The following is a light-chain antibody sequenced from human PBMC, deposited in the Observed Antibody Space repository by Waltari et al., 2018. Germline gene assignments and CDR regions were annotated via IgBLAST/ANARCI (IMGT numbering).Light chain of an antibody. CDR1: RPNIGCNY. Sequence: QSVLTPPPSAYGTPRQRVTISCSGSRPNIGCNYVHWYLQRPGTAPKLLSYRNKQRPSGVPDRFSGSKSGTSASLAISGLRSEDEADYYCATWDDSLSGPVFGGGTKLTVL. CDR3: ATWDDSLSGPV. CDR2: RNK. J-gene: IGLJ3*02. V-gene: IGLV1-47*01.